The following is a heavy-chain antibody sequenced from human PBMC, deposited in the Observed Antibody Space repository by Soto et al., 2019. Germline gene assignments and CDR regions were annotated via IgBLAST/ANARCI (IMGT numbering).Heavy chain of an antibody. J-gene: IGHJ6*02. CDR3: ARQGAGYCSSTSCYHYYYYGMDV. V-gene: IGHV5-51*01. Sequence: GESLKISCKGSGYSFTSYWICWVRQMPGKGLEWMGIIYPGDSDTRYSPSFQGQVTISADKSISTAYLQWSSLKASDTAMYYCARQGAGYCSSTSCYHYYYYGMDVWGQGTTVTVSS. D-gene: IGHD2-2*01. CDR1: GYSFTSYW. CDR2: IYPGDSDT.